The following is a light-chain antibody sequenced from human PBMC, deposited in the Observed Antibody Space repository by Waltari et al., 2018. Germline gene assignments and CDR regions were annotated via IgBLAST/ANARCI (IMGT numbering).Light chain of an antibody. CDR3: QQYGTSPPIT. Sequence: EIVLTQSPDTLSLSPGERVTLSCRASQSVGSSYLAWYQQKPGQAPRLLIYGASSRATGIPDRFSGTGSGTDFTLTISRLEPEDFAVYYCQQYGTSPPITFGQGTRLEIK. CDR1: QSVGSSY. V-gene: IGKV3-20*01. CDR2: GAS. J-gene: IGKJ5*01.